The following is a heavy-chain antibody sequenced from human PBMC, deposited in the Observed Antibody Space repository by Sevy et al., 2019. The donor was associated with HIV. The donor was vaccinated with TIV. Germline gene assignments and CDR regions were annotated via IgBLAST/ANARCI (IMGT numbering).Heavy chain of an antibody. Sequence: GGSLRLSCTASVFTFGDYWRNWVRQAPGKGLEWVGNIKEDGSETYYVDSVKGRFTISRDNAKNSLYLQMNSLRAEDTAVYYCAKGVDSWGQGTLVTVSS. CDR3: AKGVDS. V-gene: IGHV3-7*01. CDR1: VFTFGDYW. CDR2: IKEDGSET. D-gene: IGHD6-13*01. J-gene: IGHJ4*02.